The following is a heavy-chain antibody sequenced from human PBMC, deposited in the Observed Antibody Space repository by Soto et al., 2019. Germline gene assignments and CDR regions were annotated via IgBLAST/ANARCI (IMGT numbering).Heavy chain of an antibody. V-gene: IGHV1-69*06. CDR1: GGTFSSYA. CDR3: ARPPRIAVAGSDAFDI. J-gene: IGHJ3*02. D-gene: IGHD6-19*01. CDR2: IIPIFGTA. Sequence: QVQLVQSGAEVKKPGSSVKVSCKASGGTFSSYAISWVRQAPGQGLEWMGGIIPIFGTANYAQKFQGRVTITADKSTSTAYMELCSLRSEDTAVYYCARPPRIAVAGSDAFDIWGQGTMVTVSS.